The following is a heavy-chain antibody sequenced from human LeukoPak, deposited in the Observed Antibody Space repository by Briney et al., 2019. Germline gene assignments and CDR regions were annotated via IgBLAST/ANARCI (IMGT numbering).Heavy chain of an antibody. CDR3: ARSIAVARGAFDI. V-gene: IGHV4-61*02. J-gene: IGHJ3*02. CDR2: IYTSGST. CDR1: GGSISSGNYY. Sequence: PSQTLSLTCTVSGGSISSGNYYWSWIRQPAGKGLEWIGRIYTSGSTNYNPSLKSRVTISVDTSKNQFSLKLSSVTAADTAVYYCARSIAVARGAFDIWGQGTMVTVSS. D-gene: IGHD6-19*01.